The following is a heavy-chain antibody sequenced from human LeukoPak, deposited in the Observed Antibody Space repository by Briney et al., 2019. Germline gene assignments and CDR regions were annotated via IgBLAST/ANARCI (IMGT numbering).Heavy chain of an antibody. CDR3: AKDLTAGPPDYSDY. J-gene: IGHJ4*02. D-gene: IGHD1-14*01. CDR2: TDGSNT. CDR1: GFTFTIYA. V-gene: IGHV3-30-3*01. Sequence: GGSLRLSCAASGFTFTIYAIHWVRQAPGKGLEWVAVTDGSNTFYADSVKGRFSLSSDNSKNTLYLQMNSLRAEDTAVYYCAKDLTAGPPDYSDYWGQGTLVTVSS.